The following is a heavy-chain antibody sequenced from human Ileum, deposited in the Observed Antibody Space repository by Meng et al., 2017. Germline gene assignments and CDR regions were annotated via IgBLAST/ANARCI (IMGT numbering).Heavy chain of an antibody. J-gene: IGHJ4*02. D-gene: IGHD4-23*01. V-gene: IGHV4-4*02. CDR1: IGSITSDTY. Sequence: QGQLRWPGPGLVKPWGTLSLTGAVSIGSITSDTYWSWVRLPPGKGLEWIGQISHSGSTFYNPSLKSRVTMSVDKSKSQFSLMLTSVTAADTAVYYCARHGGYYQGFWGQGTLVTVSS. CDR3: ARHGGYYQGF. CDR2: ISHSGST.